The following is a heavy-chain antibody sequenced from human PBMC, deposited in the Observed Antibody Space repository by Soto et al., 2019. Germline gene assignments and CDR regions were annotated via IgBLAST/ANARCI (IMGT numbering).Heavy chain of an antibody. D-gene: IGHD3-3*01. CDR1: GFTFSRFA. CDR2: IRGDGDTT. Sequence: GGSLRLSCAVSGFTFSRFAMSWVRQAPGKGLEWVSAIRGDGDTTSYADSVKGRFTISRDNSKNTLYLQMKTLTAEDTAVYYCAKGIRWEWGPNWFDSWGHGTLVTVSS. CDR3: AKGIRWEWGPNWFDS. V-gene: IGHV3-23*01. J-gene: IGHJ5*01.